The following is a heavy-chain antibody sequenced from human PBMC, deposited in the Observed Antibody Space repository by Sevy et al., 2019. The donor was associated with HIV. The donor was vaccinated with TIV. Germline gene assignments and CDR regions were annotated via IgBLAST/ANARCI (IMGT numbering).Heavy chain of an antibody. Sequence: SETRSLTCTVSGDSISGTDYSWGWIRQPPGKGLEWIGNIHYKGTTYYNPSLKSRVTVSVDTSKNQFSLRLSSVSAADTAVYYCARLDPSGPRDYWGQGTLVTVSS. V-gene: IGHV4-39*01. CDR2: IHYKGTT. J-gene: IGHJ4*02. CDR3: ARLDPSGPRDY. CDR1: GDSISGTDYS. D-gene: IGHD5-12*01.